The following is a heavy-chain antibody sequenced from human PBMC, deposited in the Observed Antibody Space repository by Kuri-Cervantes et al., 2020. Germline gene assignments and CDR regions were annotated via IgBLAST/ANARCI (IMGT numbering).Heavy chain of an antibody. Sequence: AGSLTLSCTVSGGSISSYYWSWIRQPAGKGLEWIGRIYTSGSTNYNPSLKSRVTMSVDTSKNQFSLKLSSVTAADTAVYYCARGYYYGSGSYYLILYYYYGMDVWGQGTTVTVSS. V-gene: IGHV4-4*07. CDR3: ARGYYYGSGSYYLILYYYYGMDV. D-gene: IGHD3-10*01. CDR1: GGSISSYY. CDR2: IYTSGST. J-gene: IGHJ6*02.